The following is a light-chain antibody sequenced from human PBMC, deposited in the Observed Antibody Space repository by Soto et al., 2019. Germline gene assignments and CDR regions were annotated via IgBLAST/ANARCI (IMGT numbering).Light chain of an antibody. CDR2: DVS. J-gene: IGLJ2*01. CDR3: SSQGVSSTLV. CDR1: SSDVGGYNY. Sequence: QSALTQSASVSGSPGQWIIISCTGTSSDVGGYNYVSWYQQHPGKAPKLIIYDVSNRPSGVSNRFSGSKSGNTASLTISGLQAEDEAYYYCSSQGVSSTLVFGGGTKLTVL. V-gene: IGLV2-14*01.